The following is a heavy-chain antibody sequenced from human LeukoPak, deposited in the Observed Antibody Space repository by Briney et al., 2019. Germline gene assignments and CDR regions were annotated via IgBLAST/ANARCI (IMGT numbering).Heavy chain of an antibody. CDR3: ASCSKGATAGDYYYGMDV. V-gene: IGHV1-69*04. D-gene: IGHD1-26*01. J-gene: IGHJ6*02. Sequence: SVTVSCKASGGTFSSYAISWVRQAPGQGLEWMGRIIPILGIANYAQKFQGRVTITADKSTSTAYMELSSLRSEDTAVYYCASCSKGATAGDYYYGMDVWGQGTTVTVSS. CDR1: GGTFSSYA. CDR2: IIPILGIA.